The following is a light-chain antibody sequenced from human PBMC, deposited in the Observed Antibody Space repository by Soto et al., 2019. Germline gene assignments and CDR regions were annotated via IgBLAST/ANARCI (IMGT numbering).Light chain of an antibody. CDR1: QSVSSN. V-gene: IGKV3-15*01. Sequence: EIVMTQSPATLSVSPGERATLSCRASQSVSSNLAWYQQKPGQAPRLLIYGASTRATGIPARFSGSGSGTEFTLTISSLQSEDFAVYHCQQYTNWPTFGQGTRLEIK. CDR3: QQYTNWPT. J-gene: IGKJ5*01. CDR2: GAS.